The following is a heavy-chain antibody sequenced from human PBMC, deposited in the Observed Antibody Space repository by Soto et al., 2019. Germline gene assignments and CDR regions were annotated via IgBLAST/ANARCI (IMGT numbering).Heavy chain of an antibody. CDR3: ARGGSESDY. Sequence: EVQLVASGGGLVQPGGSLRLSCAASGFTFSHYWMTWVRQAPGKGLEWVANMKEDGSDKNYVDSVKGRFTISRDNAKNSLYLQMNSLRAEDTAMYYCARGGSESDYWGQGTLVTVSS. D-gene: IGHD3-16*01. J-gene: IGHJ4*02. CDR1: GFTFSHYW. V-gene: IGHV3-7*01. CDR2: MKEDGSDK.